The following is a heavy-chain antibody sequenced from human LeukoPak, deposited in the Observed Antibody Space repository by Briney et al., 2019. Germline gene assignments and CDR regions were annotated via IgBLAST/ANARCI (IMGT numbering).Heavy chain of an antibody. V-gene: IGHV3-23*01. Sequence: GGSLRLSCAASGFTFSSYEMNWVRQAPGKGLEWVSYISGSGGTTYHADSVKGRFTISRDNSKNTLYLQMNSLRAEDTAIYYCAKTYLTSSSVPHDYWGRGTLVTVSS. D-gene: IGHD3-9*01. CDR1: GFTFSSYE. J-gene: IGHJ4*02. CDR3: AKTYLTSSSVPHDY. CDR2: ISGSGGTT.